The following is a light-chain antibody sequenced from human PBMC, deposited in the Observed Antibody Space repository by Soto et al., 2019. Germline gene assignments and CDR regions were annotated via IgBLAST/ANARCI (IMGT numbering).Light chain of an antibody. V-gene: IGLV2-23*01. J-gene: IGLJ1*01. CDR1: SSDVGSYNL. Sequence: QSALTQPASVSGSPGQSITISCTGTSSDVGSYNLISWYQQHPGKAPKLMIYENTKRPSGVSNRFSGSKSGSTASLTISGLQAEDEADYYCCSYAGSSTFYVFGTGTKLTVL. CDR2: ENT. CDR3: CSYAGSSTFYV.